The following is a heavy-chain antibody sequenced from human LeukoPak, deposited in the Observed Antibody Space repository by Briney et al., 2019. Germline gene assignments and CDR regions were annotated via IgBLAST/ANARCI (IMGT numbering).Heavy chain of an antibody. CDR3: ARRTTGTHADAFDI. J-gene: IGHJ3*02. CDR1: GYSISSGYY. CDR2: ISYSGST. V-gene: IGHV4-38-2*02. Sequence: SETLSLTCTVSGYSISSGYYWGWIRQPPGKGLDWIGSISYSGSTYYNPSLKSRVTISVDTSKNQFSLKLSSVTAADTAVYYCARRTTGTHADAFDIWGQGTVVTVSS. D-gene: IGHD1-1*01.